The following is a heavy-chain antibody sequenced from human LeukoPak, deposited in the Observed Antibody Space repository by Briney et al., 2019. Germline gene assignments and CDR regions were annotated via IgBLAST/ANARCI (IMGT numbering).Heavy chain of an antibody. V-gene: IGHV3-33*01. Sequence: GRSLRLSCAASGFTFSSYGMHWVRQAPGKGLEWVAVIWYDGSNKYYADSVKGRFTISRDNSKNTLYLQMNSLRAEDTAVYYCARDKESGGSFDYWGRGTLVTASS. CDR1: GFTFSSYG. J-gene: IGHJ4*02. D-gene: IGHD2-15*01. CDR2: IWYDGSNK. CDR3: ARDKESGGSFDY.